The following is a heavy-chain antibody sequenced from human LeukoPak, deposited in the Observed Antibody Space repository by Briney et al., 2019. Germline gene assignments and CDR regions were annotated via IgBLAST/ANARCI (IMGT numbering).Heavy chain of an antibody. D-gene: IGHD5-18*01. V-gene: IGHV4-34*01. CDR1: GGSFSDYY. Sequence: SETLSLTCAVYGGSFSDYYWTWIRQPPGKGLEWIGEINHSGSTSNNPSLKSRVTISVDTSKNQFSLKLSSVTAADTAVYYCARGKRGYSYGYLYWGQGTLVTVSS. CDR2: INHSGST. CDR3: ARGKRGYSYGYLY. J-gene: IGHJ4*02.